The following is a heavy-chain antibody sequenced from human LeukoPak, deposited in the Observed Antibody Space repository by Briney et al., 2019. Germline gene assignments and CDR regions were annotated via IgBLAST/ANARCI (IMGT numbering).Heavy chain of an antibody. CDR1: GGSISSYY. CDR3: AIEGGRFDFWSGYYY. Sequence: SETLSLTCTVSGGSISSYYWSWIRQPAGKGLEWIGRIYGSGSTYYNPSLRSRVTMSVDTSKSQFSLKLSSVTAADTAVYYCAIEGGRFDFWSGYYYWGQGTLVTVSS. CDR2: IYGSGST. D-gene: IGHD3-3*01. V-gene: IGHV4-4*07. J-gene: IGHJ4*02.